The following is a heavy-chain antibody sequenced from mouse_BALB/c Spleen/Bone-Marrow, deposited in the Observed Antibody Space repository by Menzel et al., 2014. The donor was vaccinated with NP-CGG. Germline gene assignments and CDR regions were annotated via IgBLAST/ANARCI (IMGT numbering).Heavy chain of an antibody. CDR3: SRGRRDALDY. J-gene: IGHJ4*01. Sequence: VQLQESWAELVKPGASVKLSCKASGYTFTSYYMYWVKQRPGQGLEWFGEINPSNGGTNFNEKFKNKATLTVDKSSSTAYMQLSSLTSEDSAVYYCSRGRRDALDYWGQGTSVTVSS. CDR2: INPSNGGT. V-gene: IGHV1S81*02. CDR1: GYTFTSYY.